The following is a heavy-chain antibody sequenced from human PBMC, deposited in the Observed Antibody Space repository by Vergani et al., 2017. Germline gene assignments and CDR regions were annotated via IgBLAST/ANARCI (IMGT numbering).Heavy chain of an antibody. V-gene: IGHV3-23*01. J-gene: IGHJ3*02. D-gene: IGHD6-19*01. CDR1: GFTFSSYA. CDR2: ISGSGGST. Sequence: EVQLLESGGGLVQPGGSLRLSCAAPGFTFSSYAMSWVRKAPGKGLEWVSAISGSGGSTYYADSVKGRFTISRDNAKNTLYLQMNSLRAEDTAVYYCAKDGDSSGVYFGAFDIWGQGTMVTVSS. CDR3: AKDGDSSGVYFGAFDI.